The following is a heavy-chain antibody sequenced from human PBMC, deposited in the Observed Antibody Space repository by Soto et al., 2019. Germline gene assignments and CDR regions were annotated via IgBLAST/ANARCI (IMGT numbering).Heavy chain of an antibody. Sequence: ETLSLTCTVSGGSISSYYWSWIRQPPGKGLEWIGYIYYSGSTNYNPSLKSRVTISIDTSKNQFSLKLSSVTAADTAVYYCARHWDESYYMDVWGKGTTVTVSS. CDR1: GGSISSYY. CDR3: ARHWDESYYMDV. J-gene: IGHJ6*03. V-gene: IGHV4-59*08. CDR2: IYYSGST. D-gene: IGHD1-26*01.